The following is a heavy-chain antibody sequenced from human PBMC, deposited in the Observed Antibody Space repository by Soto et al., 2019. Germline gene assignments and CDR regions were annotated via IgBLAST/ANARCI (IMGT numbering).Heavy chain of an antibody. V-gene: IGHV3-33*01. D-gene: IGHD2-21*01. Sequence: GGSLRLSCAASGFTFSGYGMHWVRQAPGKGLEWVAVIWYDGSNKYYADSVKGRFTISRDNSKNTLYLQMNSLRAEDTAVYYCARDPPAYCGGDCYRFLDYWGQGTLVTVSS. J-gene: IGHJ4*02. CDR1: GFTFSGYG. CDR3: ARDPPAYCGGDCYRFLDY. CDR2: IWYDGSNK.